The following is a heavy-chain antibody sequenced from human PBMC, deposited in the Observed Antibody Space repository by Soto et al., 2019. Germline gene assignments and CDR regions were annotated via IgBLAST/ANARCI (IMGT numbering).Heavy chain of an antibody. D-gene: IGHD3-22*01. V-gene: IGHV3-30*18. CDR3: VKGEYYYDSSGYYPFDY. Sequence: GGSLRLSCAASGFTFSNYGMYWVRQAPGKGLEWVAFISYDGSIKFYADPMKGRHTISRDNSKNTLYLQMNSLRVEDTAVYYCVKGEYYYDSSGYYPFDYWGQGTLVTVSS. CDR1: GFTFSNYG. CDR2: ISYDGSIK. J-gene: IGHJ4*02.